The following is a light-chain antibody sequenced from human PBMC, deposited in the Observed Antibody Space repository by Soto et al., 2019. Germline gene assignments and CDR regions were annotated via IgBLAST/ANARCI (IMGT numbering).Light chain of an antibody. CDR3: QQYNSWSGVT. Sequence: DIQMTQSPSTLSGSVGDRVTITCRASQTISSWLAWYQQKPGKAPKLLIYKASTLKSGVPSRFSGSGSGTEFTLTISSLQPDDFATYYCQQYNSWSGVTFGGGTKVDIK. J-gene: IGKJ4*01. CDR2: KAS. V-gene: IGKV1-5*03. CDR1: QTISSW.